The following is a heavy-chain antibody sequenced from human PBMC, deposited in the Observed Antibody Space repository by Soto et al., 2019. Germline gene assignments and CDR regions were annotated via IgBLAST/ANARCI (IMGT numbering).Heavy chain of an antibody. D-gene: IGHD4-4*01. CDR2: ISYDGSNK. CDR3: AKETGYSNKSSYYYGMDV. CDR1: GFTFSSYG. Sequence: QVQLVESGGGVVQPGRSLRLSCAASGFTFSSYGMHWVRQAPGKGLEWVAVISYDGSNKYYADSVKGRFTISRDNSKNTLYLQMNSLRAEDTAVYYCAKETGYSNKSSYYYGMDVWGQGTTVTVSS. J-gene: IGHJ6*02. V-gene: IGHV3-30*18.